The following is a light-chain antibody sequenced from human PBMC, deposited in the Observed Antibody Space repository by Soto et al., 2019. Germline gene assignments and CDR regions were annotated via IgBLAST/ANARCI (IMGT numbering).Light chain of an antibody. CDR1: NIGSKS. CDR3: QVWDSSSDLVV. V-gene: IGLV3-21*02. Sequence: SYELTQPPSVSVAPGQTARITCGGNNIGSKSVHWYQQKPGQAPVLVVYDVSDRPSGIPERFSGSNSGNTATLTISRVEAGDEADYYCQVWDSSSDLVVFGGGTKLTVL. J-gene: IGLJ2*01. CDR2: DVS.